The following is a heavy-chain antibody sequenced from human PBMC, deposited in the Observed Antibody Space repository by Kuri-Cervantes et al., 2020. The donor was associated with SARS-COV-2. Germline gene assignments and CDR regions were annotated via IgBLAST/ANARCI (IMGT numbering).Heavy chain of an antibody. CDR2: INHSGST. V-gene: IGHV4-34*01. J-gene: IGHJ4*02. CDR1: GGSFSGYY. D-gene: IGHD2-2*01. CDR3: ARISAVPAAKRTYYFDY. Sequence: SETLSLTCAVYGGSFSGYYWSWIRQPPGKGLEWIGEINHSGSTNYNPSLKSRVTISVDTSKNQFSLTLSSVTAADTAVYYCARISAVPAAKRTYYFDYWGQGTLVTVSS.